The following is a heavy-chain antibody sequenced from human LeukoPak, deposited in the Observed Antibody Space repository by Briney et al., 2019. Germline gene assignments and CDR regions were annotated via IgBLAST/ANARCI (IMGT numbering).Heavy chain of an antibody. J-gene: IGHJ4*02. D-gene: IGHD6-13*01. V-gene: IGHV3-20*04. CDR3: ARDYDIAAAGPVFDY. CDR1: GFTFDDYG. CDR2: INWNGGSR. Sequence: PGGSLRLXCAASGFTFDDYGMSWVRHAPGKGLEWVSGINWNGGSRGYADSVKGRFTISRDNAKNSLYLQMNSLRAEDTALYYCARDYDIAAAGPVFDYWGQGTLVTVSS.